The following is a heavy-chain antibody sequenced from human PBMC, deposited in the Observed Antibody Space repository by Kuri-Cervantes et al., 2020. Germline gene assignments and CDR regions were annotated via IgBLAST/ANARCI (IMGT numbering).Heavy chain of an antibody. Sequence: SVKVSCKASGGTFSSYAISWVRQAPGQGLEWMGGIIPIFGTANYAQKFQGRVTITTDESTSTVYMELSSLRSEDTAVYYCARGFRMVRGPHYDELSYYYYMDVWGKGTTVTVSS. CDR1: GGTFSSYA. CDR3: ARGFRMVRGPHYDELSYYYYMDV. CDR2: IIPIFGTA. J-gene: IGHJ6*03. D-gene: IGHD3-10*01. V-gene: IGHV1-69*05.